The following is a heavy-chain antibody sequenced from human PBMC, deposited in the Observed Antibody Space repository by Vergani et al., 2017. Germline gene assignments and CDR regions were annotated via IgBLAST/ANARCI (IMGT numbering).Heavy chain of an antibody. Sequence: QLQLQESGPGLVKPSETLSLTCTVSGGSISSSSYYWGWIRQPPGKGLEWIGSIYYSGSTNYNPSLKSRVTISVDTSKNQFSLKLSSVTAADTAVYYCARDQFVYYYGSGGYYGRGRGGYYMDVWGKGTTVTVSS. CDR3: ARDQFVYYYGSGGYYGRGRGGYYMDV. CDR1: GGSISSSSYY. CDR2: IYYSGST. V-gene: IGHV4-39*07. D-gene: IGHD3-10*01. J-gene: IGHJ6*03.